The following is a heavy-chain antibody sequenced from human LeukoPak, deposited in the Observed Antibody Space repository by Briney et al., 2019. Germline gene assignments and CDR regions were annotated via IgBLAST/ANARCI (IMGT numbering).Heavy chain of an antibody. D-gene: IGHD1-26*01. CDR1: GFTFSGYV. CDR3: AKSLYDGSNYPDY. Sequence: GGSLRLSCAASGFTFSGYVFHWVRQATGRGLEWVAVISYYGSNKHYADSVKGRFTISRDNSKNTLYVQMNSLRAEDTAVYYCAKSLYDGSNYPDYWGQGALVTVSS. V-gene: IGHV3-30*18. J-gene: IGHJ4*02. CDR2: ISYYGSNK.